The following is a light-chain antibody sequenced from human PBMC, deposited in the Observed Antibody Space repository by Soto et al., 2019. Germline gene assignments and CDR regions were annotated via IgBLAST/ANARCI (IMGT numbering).Light chain of an antibody. CDR3: SSYTSNSTVV. V-gene: IGLV2-14*01. CDR2: DVS. J-gene: IGLJ2*01. Sequence: SVLTQPASVSGSPGQSITISCTGTRSDVGGSNYVSWYQQHPGTAPKLMIYDVSNRPSGVSNRFSGSKSGNTASLTISGLQAEDEDDYYCSSYTSNSTVVFGGGTQLTVL. CDR1: RSDVGGSNY.